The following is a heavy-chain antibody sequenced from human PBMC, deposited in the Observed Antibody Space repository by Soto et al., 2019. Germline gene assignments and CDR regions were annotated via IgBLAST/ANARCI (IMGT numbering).Heavy chain of an antibody. CDR3: AANWNFGLNF. J-gene: IGHJ4*02. CDR1: GFHFSDFH. D-gene: IGHD1-1*01. V-gene: IGHV3-11*03. Sequence: SLRLSCVASGFHFSDFHISWVRQAPAKGLEWISYISSSLGHTDYAESVKGRFTISRDNAKSSVFLEMSDLRSDDTAVYYCAANWNFGLNFWGQGTLVTVSS. CDR2: ISSSLGHT.